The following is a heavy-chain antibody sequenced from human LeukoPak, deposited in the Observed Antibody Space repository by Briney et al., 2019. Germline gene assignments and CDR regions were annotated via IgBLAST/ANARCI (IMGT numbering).Heavy chain of an antibody. V-gene: IGHV1-46*01. CDR3: ARGGYYYDSSGYYGAFDI. CDR1: GYTVTSYY. Sequence: ASVKVSCKASGYTVTSYYMHWVRQAPGQGLEWMGIINPSGGSTSYAQKFQGRVTMTRDTSTSTVYMELSSLRSEDTAVYYCARGGYYYDSSGYYGAFDIWGQGTMVTVSS. D-gene: IGHD3-22*01. J-gene: IGHJ3*02. CDR2: INPSGGST.